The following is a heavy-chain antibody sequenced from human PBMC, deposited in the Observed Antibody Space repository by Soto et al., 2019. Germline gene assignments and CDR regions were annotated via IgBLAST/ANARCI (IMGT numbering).Heavy chain of an antibody. D-gene: IGHD3-3*01. CDR2: IKSKTDGGTT. V-gene: IGHV3-15*07. J-gene: IGHJ4*02. CDR1: GFTFSNAW. Sequence: EVQLVESGGGLVKPGGSLRLSCAASGFTFSNAWMNWVRQAPGKGLEWVGRIKSKTDGGTTDYAAPVKGRFTISRDDSKITLYLQMNSLKTEDTAVYYCTTRRKDFWSGYEDDYWGQGTLVTVSS. CDR3: TTRRKDFWSGYEDDY.